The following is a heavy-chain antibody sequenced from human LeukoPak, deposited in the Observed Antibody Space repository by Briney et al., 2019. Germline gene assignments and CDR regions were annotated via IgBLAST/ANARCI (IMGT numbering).Heavy chain of an antibody. Sequence: SSAKVSCKASGGTFSSYAISWVRQAPGQGLEWMGRIIPILGIANYAQKFQGSVTITADKSTSTAYMELSSLRSEGTAVYYWARVVVAGWSPPTDYWGQGTLVTVSS. D-gene: IGHD2-15*01. CDR3: ARVVVAGWSPPTDY. CDR2: IIPILGIA. V-gene: IGHV1-69*04. CDR1: GGTFSSYA. J-gene: IGHJ4*02.